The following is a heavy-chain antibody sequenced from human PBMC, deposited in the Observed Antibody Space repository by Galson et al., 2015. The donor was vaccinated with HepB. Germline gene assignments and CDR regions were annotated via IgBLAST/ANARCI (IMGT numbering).Heavy chain of an antibody. V-gene: IGHV1-69*13. J-gene: IGHJ4*02. CDR2: IIPIFGTA. D-gene: IGHD6-6*01. CDR3: ARSIAARHLDY. CDR1: GGTFSTHV. Sequence: SVKVSCKVSGGTFSTHVISWVRQAPGQGLEWMGGIIPIFGTANYAQKFQGRVTITADESTSTAYMELSSLRSENTAVYYCARSIAARHLDYWGQGTLITVSS.